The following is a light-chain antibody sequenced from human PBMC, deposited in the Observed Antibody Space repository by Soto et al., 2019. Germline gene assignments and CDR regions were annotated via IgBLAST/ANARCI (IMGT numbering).Light chain of an antibody. CDR1: NSDVGGSNY. J-gene: IGLJ1*01. CDR3: SSYKRSSPPLF. V-gene: IGLV2-14*01. Sequence: QSALTQPASVSGSPGQSITISCSGTNSDVGGSNYVSWYQQYPGKAPKLMIYDVSNRPSGVSNRFSGSKSGNTASLTISGLQAEEEADYYCSSYKRSSPPLFFGPGTKVTVL. CDR2: DVS.